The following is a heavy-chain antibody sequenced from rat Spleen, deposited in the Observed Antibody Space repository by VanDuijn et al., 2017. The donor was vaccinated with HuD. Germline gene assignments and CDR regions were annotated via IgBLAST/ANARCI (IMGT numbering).Heavy chain of an antibody. CDR2: IRYYGTTA. V-gene: IGHV5-29*01. Sequence: EVQLVESDGGLVQPGRSLKLSCATSGFTFSDFYMAWVRQAPTKGLDWVATIRYYGTTAHYRDSVKGRFTISRDIAKSTLYLQMDSLRSEDTATYYCTRHEPNWFVYWGQGTLVTVSS. CDR1: GFTFSDFY. J-gene: IGHJ3*01. CDR3: TRHEPNWFVY.